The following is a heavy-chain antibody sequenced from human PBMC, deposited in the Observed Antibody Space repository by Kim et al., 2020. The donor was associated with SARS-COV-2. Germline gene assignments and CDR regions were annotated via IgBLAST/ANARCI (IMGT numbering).Heavy chain of an antibody. CDR3: SRIVVVPAASPPLSGYYCMDV. V-gene: IGHV2-70*11. J-gene: IGHJ6*02. Sequence: SGPTLVKPTQTLTLTCTFSGFSLSTSGMCVSWIRQPPGKALEWLARIDWDDDKYYSTSLKTRLTISKDTSKNQVVLTMTNMDPADTATYYCSRIVVVPAASPPLSGYYCMDVWGQGTTVTVSS. D-gene: IGHD2-2*01. CDR2: IDWDDDK. CDR1: GFSLSTSGMC.